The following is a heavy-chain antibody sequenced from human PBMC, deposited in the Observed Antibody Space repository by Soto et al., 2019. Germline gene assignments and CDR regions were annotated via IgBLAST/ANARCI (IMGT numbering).Heavy chain of an antibody. CDR1: GDSITSGDYY. CDR2: IYYSGNT. Sequence: SETLSLTCTVSGDSITSGDYYWSWIRQPPGKGLEWIGYIYYSGNTNYNPSLKSRVIMSVDTSKNQFSLKLTSVTAADTAVYYCATGVATTEWDSWAPGTLVTVSS. J-gene: IGHJ5*01. CDR3: ATGVATTEWDS. D-gene: IGHD5-12*01. V-gene: IGHV4-30-4*01.